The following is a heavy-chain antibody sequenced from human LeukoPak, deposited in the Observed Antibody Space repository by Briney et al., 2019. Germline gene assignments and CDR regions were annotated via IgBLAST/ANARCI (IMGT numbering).Heavy chain of an antibody. Sequence: GGSLRLSCEASGFTFSSYGIHWVRQAPGKGPEWVAVVWHDGGNRYYADSVKGRFAISRDNSKNTVSLQMNTLKAEDTAVYYCAKGSSTSIRGNWFDPWGQGTLVTVSS. D-gene: IGHD2-2*01. CDR1: GFTFSSYG. V-gene: IGHV3-33*06. J-gene: IGHJ5*02. CDR2: VWHDGGNR. CDR3: AKGSSTSIRGNWFDP.